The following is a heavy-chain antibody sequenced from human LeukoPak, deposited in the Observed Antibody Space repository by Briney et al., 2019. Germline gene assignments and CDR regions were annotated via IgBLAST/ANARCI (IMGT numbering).Heavy chain of an antibody. D-gene: IGHD5-24*01. Sequence: GGSLRLSCAASGFNFIDYSMNWVRQAPGKGLEWISYIGISSGNTKYADSVKGRFTISRDKARNSLYLQMNSLRAEDTAVYYCARDFRTQLDGYSPPYHFDYWGQGALVTVSS. J-gene: IGHJ4*02. CDR1: GFNFIDYS. CDR2: IGISSGNT. CDR3: ARDFRTQLDGYSPPYHFDY. V-gene: IGHV3-48*01.